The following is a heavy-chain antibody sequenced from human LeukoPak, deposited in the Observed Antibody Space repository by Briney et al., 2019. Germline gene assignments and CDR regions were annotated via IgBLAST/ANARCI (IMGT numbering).Heavy chain of an antibody. V-gene: IGHV3-30*02. Sequence: GGSLRLSCAASGFTFSSYGMHWVRQAPGKGLEWVAFIRYDGSNKYYVDSVKGRFTISRDNSKNTLYLQMNSLRAEDTAVYYCAKDRVGYFDYWGQGTLVTVSS. D-gene: IGHD2-2*01. CDR1: GFTFSSYG. CDR2: IRYDGSNK. J-gene: IGHJ4*02. CDR3: AKDRVGYFDY.